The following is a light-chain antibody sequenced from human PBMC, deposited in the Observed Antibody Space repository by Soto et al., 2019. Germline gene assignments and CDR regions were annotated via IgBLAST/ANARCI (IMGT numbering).Light chain of an antibody. CDR1: QSLVYSDGNTY. V-gene: IGKV2-30*01. CDR3: MERSTRPYT. J-gene: IGKJ2*01. Sequence: DVVMTQSPLSLPVTLGQPASVSCRSSQSLVYSDGNTYLSWFQQRPVQSPRRLIYTVSNLHCGVLDRFSGSGSETDVTVKISRAEAEDVAIYYCMERSTRPYTFGQGSKLEI. CDR2: TVS.